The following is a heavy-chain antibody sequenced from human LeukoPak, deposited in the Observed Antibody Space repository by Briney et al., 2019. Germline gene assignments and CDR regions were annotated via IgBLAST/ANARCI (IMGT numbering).Heavy chain of an antibody. CDR1: GGSCSGYY. CDR2: INHSGST. Sequence: SETLSLTCAVYGGSCSGYYWSWIRQPPGKGLEWIGEINHSGSTNYNPSLKSRVTIAVDTSKNQFSLKLSSVTAADTAVYYCARGRATARFDYWGQGTLVTVSS. V-gene: IGHV4-34*01. CDR3: ARGRATARFDY. J-gene: IGHJ4*02. D-gene: IGHD5-12*01.